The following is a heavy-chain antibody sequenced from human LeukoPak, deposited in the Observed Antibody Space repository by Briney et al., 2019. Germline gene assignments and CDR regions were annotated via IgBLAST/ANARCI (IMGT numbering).Heavy chain of an antibody. CDR2: IYYSGST. J-gene: IGHJ4*02. Sequence: SETLSLTCTVSGGSISSGGYYWSWIRQPPGKGLEWIGSIYYSGSTYYNPSLKSRVTISVDTSKNQFSLKLSSVTAADTAVYYCASLGSSGYYYLFDYWGQGTLVTVSS. CDR3: ASLGSSGYYYLFDY. D-gene: IGHD3-22*01. V-gene: IGHV4-39*01. CDR1: GGSISSGGYY.